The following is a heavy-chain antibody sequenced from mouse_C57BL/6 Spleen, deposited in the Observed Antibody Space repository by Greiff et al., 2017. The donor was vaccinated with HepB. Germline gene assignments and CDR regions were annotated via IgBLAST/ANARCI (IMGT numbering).Heavy chain of an antibody. CDR1: GYTFTSYW. D-gene: IGHD1-1*01. V-gene: IGHV1-64*01. CDR2: IHPNSGST. CDR3: ARSFSSYRFAY. Sequence: QVQLQQPGAELVKPGASVKLSCKASGYTFTSYWMHWVKQRPGQGLEWIGMIHPNSGSTNYNEKFKSKATLTVDKSSSTAYMQLNSLTSEDSAVYYCARSFSSYRFAYWGQGTLVTVSA. J-gene: IGHJ3*01.